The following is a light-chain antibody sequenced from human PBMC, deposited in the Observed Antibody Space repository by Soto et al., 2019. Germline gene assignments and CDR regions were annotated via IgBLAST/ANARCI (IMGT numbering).Light chain of an antibody. J-gene: IGKJ5*01. CDR2: GAT. CDR3: QQLKSYVT. V-gene: IGKV1-9*01. Sequence: IQLTQSPSSLSASVGDRVTITCRASQGISNYLSCYQQKPGKTPRLLIYGATTLQSGVPSRFSGSGSGTDFALTISSLQPEDFATYYCQQLKSYVTFGQGTRLEIK. CDR1: QGISNY.